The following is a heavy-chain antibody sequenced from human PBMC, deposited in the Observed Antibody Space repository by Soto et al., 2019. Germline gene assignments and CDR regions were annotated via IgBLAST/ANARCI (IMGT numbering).Heavy chain of an antibody. J-gene: IGHJ4*02. CDR2: IYYSGST. Sequence: QVQLQESGPGLVKPSETLSLTCTVSGGSISSYYWSWIRQPPGKGLEWIGYIYYSGSTNYNPSLKSRVTVSVDTSKNQFYLKLSSVTAADTAVYYCGRQSVGPYGSGSYFDYWGQGTLVTVSS. CDR3: GRQSVGPYGSGSYFDY. CDR1: GGSISSYY. D-gene: IGHD3-10*01. V-gene: IGHV4-59*08.